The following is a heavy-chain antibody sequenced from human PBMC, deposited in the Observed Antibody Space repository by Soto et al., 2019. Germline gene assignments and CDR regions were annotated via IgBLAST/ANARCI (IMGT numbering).Heavy chain of an antibody. CDR3: ARDLGSGARGLNAFAI. J-gene: IGHJ3*02. D-gene: IGHD7-27*01. Sequence: ASVKVSCKASGYTFTSYGISWVRQAPGQGLEWMGWISVYNGYASYAQNVQGRVTMTTDTSTSTAFMEVRSLISDDTAVFYCARDLGSGARGLNAFAIWGQGTMVTVSS. CDR1: GYTFTSYG. V-gene: IGHV1-18*01. CDR2: ISVYNGYA.